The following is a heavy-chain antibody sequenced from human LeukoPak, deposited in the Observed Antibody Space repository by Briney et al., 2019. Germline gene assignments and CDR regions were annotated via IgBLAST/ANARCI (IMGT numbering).Heavy chain of an antibody. Sequence: SETLSLTCTVSGGSISSSYYYWGWVRQPPGKGLEWIGSIYYSGSTYYNPSLKSRVTISVDTSKNQFSLKLSSVTAADTAVYYCARHDLSSVLHDAFDIWGQGTMVTVSS. V-gene: IGHV4-39*01. CDR2: IYYSGST. CDR3: ARHDLSSVLHDAFDI. D-gene: IGHD2-21*01. J-gene: IGHJ3*02. CDR1: GGSISSSYYY.